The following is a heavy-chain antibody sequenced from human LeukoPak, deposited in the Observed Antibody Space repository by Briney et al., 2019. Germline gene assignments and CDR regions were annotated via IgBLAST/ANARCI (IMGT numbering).Heavy chain of an antibody. D-gene: IGHD3-22*01. J-gene: IGHJ5*02. V-gene: IGHV4-34*01. CDR2: INHSGST. Sequence: PSETLSLTCAVYGGSFSGYYWSWIRQPPGKGLEWIGEINHSGSTNYNPSLKSRVTISVDTSKNQFSLKLSSVTAADTAVYYCARGGYYYYDSSGYYYDLNWFDPWGQGTLVTVSS. CDR3: ARGGYYYYDSSGYYYDLNWFDP. CDR1: GGSFSGYY.